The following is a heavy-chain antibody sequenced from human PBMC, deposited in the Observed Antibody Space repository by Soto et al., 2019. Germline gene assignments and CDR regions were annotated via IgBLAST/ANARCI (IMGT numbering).Heavy chain of an antibody. CDR3: ARGVNWNYDY. CDR1: GFTFSSYA. D-gene: IGHD1-7*01. Sequence: GGSLRLSCAASGFTFSSYAMSWVRQAPGKGLEWVSSISSSSSYIYYADSVKGRFTISRDNAKNSLYLQMNSLRAEDTAVYYCARGVNWNYDYWGQGTLVTVSS. CDR2: ISSSSSYI. J-gene: IGHJ4*02. V-gene: IGHV3-21*01.